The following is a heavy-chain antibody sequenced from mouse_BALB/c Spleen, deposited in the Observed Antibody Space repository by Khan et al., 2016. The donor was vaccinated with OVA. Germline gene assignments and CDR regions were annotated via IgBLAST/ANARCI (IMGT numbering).Heavy chain of an antibody. Sequence: VQLKQSGAELVKPGASVKMSCKASGYTFTSYTMHWVKQRPGQGLEWIGYINPSSGYTKYNQKFKDKATLTADKSSSTAYMQLSSLTSVDSAVYYCARKSTRASYWGQGTTLTVSS. D-gene: IGHD3-1*01. J-gene: IGHJ2*01. V-gene: IGHV1-4*01. CDR2: INPSSGYT. CDR3: ARKSTRASY. CDR1: GYTFTSYT.